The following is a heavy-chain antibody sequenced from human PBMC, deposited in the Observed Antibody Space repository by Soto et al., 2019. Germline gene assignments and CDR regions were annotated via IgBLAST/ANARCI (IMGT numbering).Heavy chain of an antibody. CDR3: ARHVVGSLPLGERIHHFDN. CDR2: FYYTGIT. D-gene: IGHD1-26*01. J-gene: IGHJ4*01. CDR1: GGSISNYY. V-gene: IGHV4-59*08. Sequence: SETLSLTCTVSGGSISNYYWSWIRQPPGKGLEWIGYFYYTGITNYNPSLKSRISMSVDTSKNQFSLKLSSVTAADTAVYYCARHVVGSLPLGERIHHFDNWGHGTLVTVSS.